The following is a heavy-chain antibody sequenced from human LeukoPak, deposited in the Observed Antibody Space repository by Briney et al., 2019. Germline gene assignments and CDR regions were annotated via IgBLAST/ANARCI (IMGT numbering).Heavy chain of an antibody. CDR2: IYYSGST. CDR1: GGSISNYY. Sequence: SETLSLTCTVSGGSISNYYWSWIRQPPGRGLEWIGYIYYSGSTNYNPSLNSRVTITVDTSKNQFSLKLSSVTAADTAVYYCARGLTYYYDSSGYRAFDYWGQGTLVTVSS. D-gene: IGHD3-22*01. CDR3: ARGLTYYYDSSGYRAFDY. J-gene: IGHJ4*02. V-gene: IGHV4-59*12.